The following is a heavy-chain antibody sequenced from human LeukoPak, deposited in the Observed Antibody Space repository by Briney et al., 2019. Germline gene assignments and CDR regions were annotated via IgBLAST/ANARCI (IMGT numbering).Heavy chain of an antibody. Sequence: GGSLRLSCAASGFTLSSYRMNWVRQAPGKGLEWVSSISSSSSYIYYADSVKGRVTISRDNAKNSLYLQMNSLRAEDTAVYYCARHLSGVTGYTYGRGIDYWGQGTLVTVSS. CDR1: GFTLSSYR. CDR2: ISSSSSYI. D-gene: IGHD5-18*01. V-gene: IGHV3-21*01. CDR3: ARHLSGVTGYTYGRGIDY. J-gene: IGHJ4*02.